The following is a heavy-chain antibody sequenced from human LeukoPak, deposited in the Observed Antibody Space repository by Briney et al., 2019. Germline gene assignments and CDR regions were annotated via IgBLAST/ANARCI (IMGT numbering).Heavy chain of an antibody. Sequence: GGSLRLSCAAPGFTFSSYAMSWVRQAPGKGLEWVSAISGSGGSTYYADSVKGRFTISRDNSKNTLYLQMNSLRAEDTAVYYCAKDLRYSSGWDHYYYYGMDVWGQGTTVTVSS. CDR3: AKDLRYSSGWDHYYYYGMDV. V-gene: IGHV3-23*01. CDR2: ISGSGGST. D-gene: IGHD6-19*01. CDR1: GFTFSSYA. J-gene: IGHJ6*02.